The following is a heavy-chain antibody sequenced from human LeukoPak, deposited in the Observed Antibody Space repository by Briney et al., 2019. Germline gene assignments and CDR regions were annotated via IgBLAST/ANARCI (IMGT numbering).Heavy chain of an antibody. D-gene: IGHD3-9*01. CDR1: GDSMSSSNDC. CDR3: ARDFDWPYSNGFDI. J-gene: IGHJ3*02. CDR2: IYNSGSS. V-gene: IGHV4-39*07. Sequence: PSETLSLTCSVSGDSMSSSNDCWGWIRQSPGKGLEWIGSIYNSGSSYYNPSLKSRVTISVDTSKNQFSLKLSSVTAADTAVYYCARDFDWPYSNGFDIWGQGTMVTVSS.